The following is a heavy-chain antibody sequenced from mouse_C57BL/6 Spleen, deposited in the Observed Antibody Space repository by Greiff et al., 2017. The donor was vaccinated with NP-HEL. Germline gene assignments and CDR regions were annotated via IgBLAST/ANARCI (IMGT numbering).Heavy chain of an antibody. D-gene: IGHD3-2*02. CDR3: AKKEDSSGVWFVY. CDR1: GFSLTSYG. Sequence: VQLQQSGPGLVQPSQSLSITCTVSGFSLTSYGVHWVRQSPGKGLEWLGVIWRGGSTDYNAAFMSRLSITQDNSKSQVFFKMNSLQADDTAIYYGAKKEDSSGVWFVYWGKGTLSLSLQ. V-gene: IGHV2-5*01. CDR2: IWRGGST. J-gene: IGHJ3*01.